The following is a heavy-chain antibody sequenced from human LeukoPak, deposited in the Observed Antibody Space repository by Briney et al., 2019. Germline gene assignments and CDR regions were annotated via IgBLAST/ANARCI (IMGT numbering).Heavy chain of an antibody. CDR1: GASILSDRHY. V-gene: IGHV4-31*03. CDR2: ISYSGSP. J-gene: IGHJ1*01. CDR3: ARGPHCSSTSCYSEYFHH. Sequence: SETLSLTCTVSGASILSDRHYWSWLRQHPGKGLEWIGYISYSGSPYYNPSLKSRVTISVDTSRNQFSLKLSSVTAADTAVYYCARGPHCSSTSCYSEYFHHWGQGTLVTVSS. D-gene: IGHD2-2*01.